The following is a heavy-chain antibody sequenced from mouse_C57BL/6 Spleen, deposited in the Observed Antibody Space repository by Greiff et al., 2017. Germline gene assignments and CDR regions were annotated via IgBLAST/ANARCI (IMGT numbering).Heavy chain of an antibody. CDR2: IHPNSGST. D-gene: IGHD1-1*01. J-gene: IGHJ4*01. V-gene: IGHV1-64*01. CDR3: AREGDSRNAMDY. CDR1: GYTFTSYW. Sequence: QVQLQQPGAELVKPGASVKLSCKASGYTFTSYWMHWVKQRPGQGLEWIGMIHPNSGSTHYNEKFKSKATLTVDKSYSTSYMQLSSLTSEDSAVYCGAREGDSRNAMDYWGQGTSVTVSS.